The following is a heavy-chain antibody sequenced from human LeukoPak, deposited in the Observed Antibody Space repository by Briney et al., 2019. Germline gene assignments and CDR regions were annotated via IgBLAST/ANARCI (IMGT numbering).Heavy chain of an antibody. J-gene: IGHJ4*02. V-gene: IGHV4-31*03. D-gene: IGHD6-19*01. CDR1: GVSISSGGYY. CDR2: IYYSGST. CDR3: ASQQWLAD. Sequence: SETLSLTCTVSGVSISSGGYYWSWIRQHPGKGLEWIGHIYYSGSTCYNPSLMSRVTISADTSKNQFSLKLSSVPAADTAVHYCASQQWLADWGQGILVTVSS.